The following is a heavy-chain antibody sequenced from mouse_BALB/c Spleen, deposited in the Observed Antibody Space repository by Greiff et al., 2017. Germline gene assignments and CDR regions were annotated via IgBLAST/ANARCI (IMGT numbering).Heavy chain of an antibody. CDR1: GYSFTGYF. V-gene: IGHV1-20*02. CDR3: ARDYYGLDY. Sequence: VHVKQSGPELVKPGASVKISCKASGYSFTGYFMNWVMQSHGKSLEWIGRINPYNGDTFYNQKFKGKATLTVDKSSSTAHMELRSLASEDSAVYYCARDYYGLDYWGQGTTLTVSS. J-gene: IGHJ2*01. D-gene: IGHD1-2*01. CDR2: INPYNGDT.